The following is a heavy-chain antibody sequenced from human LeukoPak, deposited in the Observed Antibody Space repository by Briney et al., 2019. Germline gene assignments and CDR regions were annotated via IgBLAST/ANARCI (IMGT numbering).Heavy chain of an antibody. Sequence: PGESLKISCKGSGYSFTSYWIGWVRQMPGKGLEWMGIIYPGDSDTRYSPSFQGQVTISADKSISTAYLQWSSLKASDTAMYYCARYFNPLRVLEEGPYGMDVWAQGTTVTVSS. J-gene: IGHJ6*02. CDR2: IYPGDSDT. CDR1: GYSFTSYW. D-gene: IGHD3-3*01. V-gene: IGHV5-51*01. CDR3: ARYFNPLRVLEEGPYGMDV.